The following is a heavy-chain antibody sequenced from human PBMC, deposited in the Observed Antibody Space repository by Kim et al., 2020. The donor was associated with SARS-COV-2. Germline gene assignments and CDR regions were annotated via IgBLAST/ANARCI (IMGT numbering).Heavy chain of an antibody. CDR1: GYTFTSYG. Sequence: ASVTVSCKASGYTFTSYGISWVRQAPGQGLEWMGWISAYNGNTNYAQKLQGRVTMTTDTSTGTAYRELRSLRSDDKAVYYCAGDPGSIAVAGTRPFYYYYGMAVWGQGTTVTVSS. CDR2: ISAYNGNT. J-gene: IGHJ6*02. V-gene: IGHV1-18*01. CDR3: AGDPGSIAVAGTRPFYYYYGMAV. D-gene: IGHD6-19*01.